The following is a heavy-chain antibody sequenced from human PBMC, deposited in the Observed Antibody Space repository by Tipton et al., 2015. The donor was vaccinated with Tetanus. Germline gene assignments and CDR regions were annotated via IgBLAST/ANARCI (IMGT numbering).Heavy chain of an antibody. J-gene: IGHJ4*02. D-gene: IGHD6-19*01. CDR2: TWYDGSYN. Sequence: AASGFSLGNYAMHWVRQAPGKGLEWVAVTWYDGSYNDYADPVKGRFTISRDNSRNTLYLQMNSLRAEDTAVYYCARPKGGSGGWYGVFDYWGQGILVTVPS. CDR3: ARPKGGSGGWYGVFDY. CDR1: GFSLGNYA. V-gene: IGHV3-33*01.